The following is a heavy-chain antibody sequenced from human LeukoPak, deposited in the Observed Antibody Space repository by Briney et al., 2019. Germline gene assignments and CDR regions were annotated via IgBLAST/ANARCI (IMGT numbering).Heavy chain of an antibody. CDR3: AKVSGLRIGHFDY. V-gene: IGHV3-23*01. Sequence: PGGSLRLSCAASGFTFSDYAMNWVRQAPGKGLEWVSTISGSGGSTYYADSVKGRFTISRDNSKNTLYLQMNSLRAEDTAVYYCAKVSGLRIGHFDYWGQGTLVTVSS. J-gene: IGHJ4*02. CDR1: GFTFSDYA. CDR2: ISGSGGST. D-gene: IGHD2-15*01.